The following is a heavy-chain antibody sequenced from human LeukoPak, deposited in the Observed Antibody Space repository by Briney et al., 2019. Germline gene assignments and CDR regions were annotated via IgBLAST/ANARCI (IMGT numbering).Heavy chain of an antibody. J-gene: IGHJ4*02. Sequence: SGTLSLTCTVSGGSISNHNWWSWVRQPPGKGLEWIAEIYHSGSTNYNPSHKSRITISVDKSQNQFSLKLSSVTAADTAVYYCARDYRITMIVVVFDYWGQGTLVTVSS. V-gene: IGHV4-4*02. CDR2: IYHSGST. CDR3: ARDYRITMIVVVFDY. D-gene: IGHD3-22*01. CDR1: GGSISNHNW.